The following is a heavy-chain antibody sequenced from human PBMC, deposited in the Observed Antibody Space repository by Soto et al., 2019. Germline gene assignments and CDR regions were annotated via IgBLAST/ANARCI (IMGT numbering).Heavy chain of an antibody. J-gene: IGHJ6*02. CDR2: IYYSGST. CDR3: ARDRYYGSGTYYTFYYGMDV. Sequence: PSETLSLTXAVSGGSITSGDYYWSWIRQPPGKGLEWIGNIYYSGSTYYNPSLKSRVTISLDTSKNQFSLRLSSVTAADTAVYYCARDRYYGSGTYYTFYYGMDVWGQGTTVTVSS. CDR1: GGSITSGDYY. D-gene: IGHD3-10*01. V-gene: IGHV4-30-4*01.